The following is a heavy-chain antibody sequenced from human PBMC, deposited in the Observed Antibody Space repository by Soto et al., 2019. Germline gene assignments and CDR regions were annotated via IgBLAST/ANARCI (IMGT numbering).Heavy chain of an antibody. CDR1: GGSFSGYY. CDR2: INHSGST. Sequence: SETLSLTCAVYGGSFSGYYWSWIRQPPGKGLEWIGEINHSGSTNYNPSLKSRVTISVDTSKNQFSLKLSSVTATDTAVYYCARGPLSTSVFWSGYYTRNWFDPWGQGTLVTVSS. D-gene: IGHD3-3*01. V-gene: IGHV4-34*01. CDR3: ARGPLSTSVFWSGYYTRNWFDP. J-gene: IGHJ5*02.